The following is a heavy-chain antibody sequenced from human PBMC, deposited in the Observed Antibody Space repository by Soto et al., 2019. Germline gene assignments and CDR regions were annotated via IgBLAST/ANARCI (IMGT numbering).Heavy chain of an antibody. CDR1: GGSLSGYY. Sequence: QVQLQQWGAGLLKPSETLSLTCAVYGGSLSGYYWSWVRQPPGEGLEWIGHISQGGSSKSSPSLKSRVTITVGTSRNQFSLKLSSVTAADTAVYYCARLKATVILVDYYYYGMDVLGQGTTVTVSS. J-gene: IGHJ6*02. CDR3: ARLKATVILVDYYYYGMDV. CDR2: ISQGGSS. D-gene: IGHD4-17*01. V-gene: IGHV4-34*02.